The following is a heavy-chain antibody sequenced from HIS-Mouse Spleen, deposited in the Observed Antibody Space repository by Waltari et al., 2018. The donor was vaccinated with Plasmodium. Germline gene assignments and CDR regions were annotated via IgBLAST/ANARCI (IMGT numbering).Heavy chain of an antibody. CDR2: INHSGST. CDR3: ASSGSGSYYY. Sequence: LLKPSETLSLTCAVYGGSFSGYYWSWIRQPPGKGLEWIGEINHSGSTNYNPSLKSRVTISVDTSKNQFSLKLSSVTAADTAVYYCASSGSGSYYYWGQGTLVTVSS. D-gene: IGHD3-10*01. CDR1: GGSFSGYY. J-gene: IGHJ4*02. V-gene: IGHV4-34*01.